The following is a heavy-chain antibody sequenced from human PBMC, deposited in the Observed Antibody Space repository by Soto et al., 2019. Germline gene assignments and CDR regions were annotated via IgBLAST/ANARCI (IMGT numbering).Heavy chain of an antibody. CDR1: GYSFTSHW. D-gene: IGHD6-19*01. CDR3: ARPLEQWQLGFGMDV. J-gene: IGHJ6*01. Sequence: GESLKISCKTSGYSFTSHWIAWVRQMPGKGLEWMGIIYPSDSDIRYRPSFQGQVTISVDKSISTAHLQMNSLRAEDTAVYYCARPLEQWQLGFGMDVWGQGSPVTVSS. V-gene: IGHV5-51*01. CDR2: IYPSDSDI.